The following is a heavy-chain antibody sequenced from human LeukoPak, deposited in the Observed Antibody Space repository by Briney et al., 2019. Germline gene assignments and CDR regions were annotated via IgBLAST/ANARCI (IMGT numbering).Heavy chain of an antibody. CDR3: ARGGSGYPYYFDY. CDR1: GGSISSYY. Sequence: SETLSLTCTVSGGSISSYYWSWIRQPPGKGLEWIGYIYHSGSTNYNPSLKSRVTISVDTSKNQFSLKLSSVTAADTAVYYCARGGSGYPYYFDYWGQGTLVTVSS. V-gene: IGHV4-59*01. CDR2: IYHSGST. J-gene: IGHJ4*02. D-gene: IGHD3-22*01.